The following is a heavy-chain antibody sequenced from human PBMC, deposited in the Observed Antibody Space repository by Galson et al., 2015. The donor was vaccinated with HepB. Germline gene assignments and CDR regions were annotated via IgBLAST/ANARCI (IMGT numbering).Heavy chain of an antibody. V-gene: IGHV4-59*08. CDR1: GGSISNYY. J-gene: IGHJ3*02. CDR2: IYYSGST. CDR3: ARLQASTYYYEKPDDAFDI. Sequence: SETLSLTCTVSGGSISNYYWSWIRKPPGKGLECIGYIYYSGSTNYNPSLKSRVTISVDTSKNQFSLKLTSVTAADTAVYYCARLQASTYYYEKPDDAFDIWGQGTMVTVSS. D-gene: IGHD3-22*01.